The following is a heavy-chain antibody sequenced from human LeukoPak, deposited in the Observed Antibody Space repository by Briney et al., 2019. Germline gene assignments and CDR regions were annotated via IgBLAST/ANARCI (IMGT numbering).Heavy chain of an antibody. CDR1: GFTFSNYS. CDR2: ISSNSSSI. D-gene: IGHD3-3*01. V-gene: IGHV3-21*01. J-gene: IGHJ4*02. CDR3: ARDNLFWSGYIDY. Sequence: PGGSLRLSCAASGFTFSNYSMNWLRQAPGKGLEWVSSISSNSSSIYYADSVKGRFTISRDNAKNSLYLQMNSLRAEDTAVYYCARDNLFWSGYIDYWGQGTLVTVSS.